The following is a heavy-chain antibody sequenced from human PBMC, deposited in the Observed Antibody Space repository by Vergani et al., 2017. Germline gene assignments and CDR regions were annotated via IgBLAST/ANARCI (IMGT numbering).Heavy chain of an antibody. CDR1: GLPFSDYN. CDR3: ARRNYYYDATGAFDI. J-gene: IGHJ3*02. CDR2: ISSSGSTK. D-gene: IGHD3-22*01. Sequence: QVQLVGSGGGLVKLGGSLRLSCAAFGLPFSDYNMTWTRQAPGKGLEWVSYISSSGSTKYYADSVKGRFTISRDNAKNSLYLQMNSLRAEDTAVYYCARRNYYYDATGAFDIWGQGTVVTVSS. V-gene: IGHV3-11*01.